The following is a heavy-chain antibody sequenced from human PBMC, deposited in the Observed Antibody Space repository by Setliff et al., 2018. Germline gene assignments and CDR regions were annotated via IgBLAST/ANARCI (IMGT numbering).Heavy chain of an antibody. J-gene: IGHJ6*03. D-gene: IGHD1-26*01. CDR1: GYTFNTFG. CDR3: ARSPPNRGVGQGHYMDV. CDR2: ISPYNGDT. V-gene: IGHV1-18*01. Sequence: ASVKVSCKTSGYTFNTFGISWVRRAPGQGLDWMGWISPYNGDTKSAQKFQGSVTMTIDTSTSTAYVEVRSLTSDDTAVYYCARSPPNRGVGQGHYMDVWGIGTTVTVS.